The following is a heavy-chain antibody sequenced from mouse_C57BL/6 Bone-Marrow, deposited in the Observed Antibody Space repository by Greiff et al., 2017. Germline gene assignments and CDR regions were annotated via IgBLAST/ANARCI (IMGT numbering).Heavy chain of an antibody. J-gene: IGHJ3*01. V-gene: IGHV1-69*01. CDR1: GYTFTSYW. D-gene: IGHD3-2*02. Sequence: QVQLQQPGDELVMPGASVKLSCKASGYTFTSYWMHWVKQRPGQGLEWIGEIDPSDSSTNYNQKFKGKSTLTVDKSSSTAYMQLSSLTSEDSAVYYCARGSGLPWFAYWGQGTLVTVSA. CDR3: ARGSGLPWFAY. CDR2: IDPSDSST.